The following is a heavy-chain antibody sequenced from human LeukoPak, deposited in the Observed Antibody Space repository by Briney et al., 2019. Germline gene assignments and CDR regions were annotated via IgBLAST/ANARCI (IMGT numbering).Heavy chain of an antibody. V-gene: IGHV1-18*01. CDR2: ISAYNGNT. CDR3: ARDRAAVPTFDA. Sequence: GASVKVTCKASGYTFTSYGISWVRQAPGQGLEWMGWISAYNGNTNYAHKLQGRVAMTTDTSTSTAYMELRSLGSDDTAVYYCARDRAAVPTFDAWGQRTHVPVFS. CDR1: GYTFTSYG. D-gene: IGHD6-13*01. J-gene: IGHJ5*02.